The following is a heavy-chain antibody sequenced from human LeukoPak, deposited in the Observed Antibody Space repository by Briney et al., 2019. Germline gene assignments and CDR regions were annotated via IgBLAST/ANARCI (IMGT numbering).Heavy chain of an antibody. Sequence: GGSLRLSCAASGFTFSSYAMSWVRQAPGKGLEWVSAISGDVRSTFYADSVKGRFTISRDNSKNTLSLQMNSLRADGTAIYYCVKRVDYSEKYYFDSWGRGTLVTVSS. CDR2: ISGDVRST. V-gene: IGHV3-23*01. CDR1: GFTFSSYA. D-gene: IGHD4-11*01. J-gene: IGHJ4*02. CDR3: VKRVDYSEKYYFDS.